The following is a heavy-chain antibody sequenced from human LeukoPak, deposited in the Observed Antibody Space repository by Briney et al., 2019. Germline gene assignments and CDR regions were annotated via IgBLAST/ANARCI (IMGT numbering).Heavy chain of an antibody. Sequence: PSETLSLTCTVSGGSISSSSYYWGWIRQPPGKGLEWIGSIYYSGSTYYNPSLKSRVTISVDTSKNQFSLKLSFVTAADTAVYYCASHFAGGATNVYYFDYWGQGTLVTVSS. CDR3: ASHFAGGATNVYYFDY. V-gene: IGHV4-39*01. J-gene: IGHJ4*02. D-gene: IGHD1-26*01. CDR1: GGSISSSSYY. CDR2: IYYSGST.